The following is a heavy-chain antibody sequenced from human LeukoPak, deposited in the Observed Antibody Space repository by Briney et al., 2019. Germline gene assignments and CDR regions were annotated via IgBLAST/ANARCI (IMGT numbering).Heavy chain of an antibody. CDR2: IRYVGSDK. CDR3: ARENDYALDY. Sequence: RGSLRLSCAASGFTFSSYGTHWVRQAPGKGLEWVAGIRYVGSDKYYADSVKGRFTISRDNSQSTMYLQMNSLRAEDTAVYYCARENDYALDYWGQGTLVTVSS. CDR1: GFTFSSYG. J-gene: IGHJ4*02. D-gene: IGHD4-17*01. V-gene: IGHV3-30*12.